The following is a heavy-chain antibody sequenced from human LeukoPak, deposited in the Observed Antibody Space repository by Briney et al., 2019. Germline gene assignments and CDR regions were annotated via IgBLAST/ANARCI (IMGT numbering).Heavy chain of an antibody. D-gene: IGHD6-13*01. CDR1: GGSFSGYY. J-gene: IGHJ4*02. CDR2: INHSGST. Sequence: SETLSLTCAVYGGSFSGYYWSWLRQPPGKGLEWIGEINHSGSTNYNPSLKSRVTISVDTSKNQFSLKLSSVTAADTAVYYCARGRSTGSWYSYIIGFDYWGQGTLVTVSS. CDR3: ARGRSTGSWYSYIIGFDY. V-gene: IGHV4-34*01.